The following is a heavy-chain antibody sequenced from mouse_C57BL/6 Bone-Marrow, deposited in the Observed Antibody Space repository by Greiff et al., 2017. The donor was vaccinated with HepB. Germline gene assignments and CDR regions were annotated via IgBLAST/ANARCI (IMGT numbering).Heavy chain of an antibody. D-gene: IGHD1-1*01. J-gene: IGHJ4*01. CDR1: GYAFSSSW. CDR2: IYPGDGDT. V-gene: IGHV1-82*01. CDR3: ACYYYGSSLYAMDY. Sequence: QVQLQQSGPELVKPGASVKISCKASGYAFSSSWMNWVKQRPGKGLEWIGRIYPGDGDTNYNGKFKGKATLTADKSSSTAYMQLSSLTSEDSAVYFCACYYYGSSLYAMDYRGQGTSVTVSS.